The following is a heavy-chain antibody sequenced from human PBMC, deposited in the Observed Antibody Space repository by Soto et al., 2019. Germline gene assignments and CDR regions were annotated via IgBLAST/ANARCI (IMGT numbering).Heavy chain of an antibody. D-gene: IGHD1-20*01. J-gene: IGHJ6*02. CDR3: AIWSKWNPLYYRGMDV. CDR2: IIPLHNTS. V-gene: IGHV1-69*06. CDR1: GGAFTNYS. Sequence: QVQLLQSGAEVKKPGSSVKVSCKVSGGAFTNYSLNWVRHAPGQGLEWLGGIIPLHNTSNYSLKLLARGSVTADISPNTVYMHLSGLTSDDTATYCCAIWSKWNPLYYRGMDVWGQGTTVTVSS.